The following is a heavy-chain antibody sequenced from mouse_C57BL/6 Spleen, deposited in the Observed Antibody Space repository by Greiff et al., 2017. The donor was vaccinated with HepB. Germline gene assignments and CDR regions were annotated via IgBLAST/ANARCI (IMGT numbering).Heavy chain of an antibody. CDR3: AREDGSSWYIDV. Sequence: QVQLQQPGAELVRPGSSVKLSCKASGYTFTSYWMHWVKQRPIQGLEWIGNIDPSDSETHYNQKFKDKATLTVDKSSSTAYMQLSSLTSEDSAVYYCAREDGSSWYIDVWGTGTTVTVSS. CDR2: IDPSDSET. V-gene: IGHV1-52*01. CDR1: GYTFTSYW. J-gene: IGHJ1*03. D-gene: IGHD1-1*01.